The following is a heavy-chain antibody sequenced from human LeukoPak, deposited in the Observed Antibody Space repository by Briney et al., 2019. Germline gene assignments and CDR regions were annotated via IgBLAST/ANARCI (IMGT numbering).Heavy chain of an antibody. V-gene: IGHV1-69*05. D-gene: IGHD3-22*01. Sequence: ASVKVSCKASGGTFSSYAISWVRQAPGQGLEWLGRIIPIFGTANYAQKFQGRVTITTDESTSTAYMELSSLTSEDTAVYYCARSYYDSSGPFDYWGQGTLVTVSS. CDR1: GGTFSSYA. CDR2: IIPIFGTA. CDR3: ARSYYDSSGPFDY. J-gene: IGHJ4*02.